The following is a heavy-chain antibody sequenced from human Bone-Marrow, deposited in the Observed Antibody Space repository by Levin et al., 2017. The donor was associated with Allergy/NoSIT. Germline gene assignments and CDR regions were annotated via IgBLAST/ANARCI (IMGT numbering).Heavy chain of an antibody. CDR3: ARGPSSSWSRHNWFDP. CDR2: INHSGST. Sequence: SETLSLTCAVYGGSFSGYYWSWIRQPPGKGLEWIGEINHSGSTNYNPSLKSRVTISVDTSKNQFSLKLSSVTAADTAVYYCARGPSSSWSRHNWFDPWGQGTLVTVSS. V-gene: IGHV4-34*01. J-gene: IGHJ5*02. CDR1: GGSFSGYY. D-gene: IGHD6-13*01.